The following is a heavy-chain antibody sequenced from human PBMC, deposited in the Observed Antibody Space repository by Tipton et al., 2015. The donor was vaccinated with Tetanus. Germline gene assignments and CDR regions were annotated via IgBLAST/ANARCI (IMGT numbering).Heavy chain of an antibody. J-gene: IGHJ4*02. Sequence: QLVQSGGEVKKPGESLKISCKGSGYIFNNYWIGWVRQMPGKGLEWMGIIYPADSDTRYSPSFQGQVTISVDKSITTAYLQWSSLKASDPSMFYCARAHCSDGVCNFDFWGQGALVTVAS. D-gene: IGHD2-8*01. CDR2: IYPADSDT. CDR1: GYIFNNYW. V-gene: IGHV5-51*01. CDR3: ARAHCSDGVCNFDF.